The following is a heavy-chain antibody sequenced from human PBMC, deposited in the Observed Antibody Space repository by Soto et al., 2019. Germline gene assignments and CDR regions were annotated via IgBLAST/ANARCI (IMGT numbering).Heavy chain of an antibody. CDR2: IGPESGAT. J-gene: IGHJ4*02. CDR1: GYSFTGHY. CDR3: GRGRSGQIVVFY. Sequence: ASVKVSCKASGYSFTGHYIHWVRQAPEQGPEWMGEIGPESGATRYAQKFQGRVTMTRDMSITTVYMELNNLSPDDTAVYYCGRGRSGQIVVFYWGQGTPVTVSS. V-gene: IGHV1-2*02. D-gene: IGHD5-12*01.